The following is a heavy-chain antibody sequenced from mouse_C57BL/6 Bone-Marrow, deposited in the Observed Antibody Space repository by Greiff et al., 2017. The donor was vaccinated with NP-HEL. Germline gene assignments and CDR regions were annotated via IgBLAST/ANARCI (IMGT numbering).Heavy chain of an antibody. Sequence: QVQLQQSGPELVKPGASVKISCKASGYAFSSSWMNWVKQRPGKGLEWIGRIYPGDGDTNYNGKFKGKATLTADKSSSTAYMQLSSLTSEDSAVYFCARAGECTTVVGYFDDWGQGTTLTVSS. J-gene: IGHJ2*01. V-gene: IGHV1-82*01. CDR3: ARAGECTTVVGYFDD. D-gene: IGHD1-1*01. CDR1: GYAFSSSW. CDR2: IYPGDGDT.